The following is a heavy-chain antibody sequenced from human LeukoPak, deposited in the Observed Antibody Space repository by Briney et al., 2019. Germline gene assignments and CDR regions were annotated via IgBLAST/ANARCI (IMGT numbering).Heavy chain of an antibody. J-gene: IGHJ4*02. CDR2: MNPNSGNR. V-gene: IGHV1-8*01. CDR3: TRGSSGRRDN. Sequence: GASVKVSCKASGYTFTSCDINWVRQATVQGLEWMGWMNPNSGNRGYGQSFQGRITMTRDISIGTAYMELSNLTSEETAIYYCTRGSSGRRDNWGQGTLVTASA. CDR1: GYTFTSCD. D-gene: IGHD6-19*01.